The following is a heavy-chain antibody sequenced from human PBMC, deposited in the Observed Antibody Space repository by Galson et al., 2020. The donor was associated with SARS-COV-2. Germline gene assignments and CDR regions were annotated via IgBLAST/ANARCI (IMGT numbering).Heavy chain of an antibody. CDR1: GFTFSSYR. CDR3: ARAQDPDLYRVATSDIDD. Sequence: KIGESLKISCAASGFTFSSYRMNWVRQAPGKGLEWVSSISSSSRYIYYADSVKGRFTISRDNAKNSLYRQMNSLRAEDTAVYDCARAQDPDLYRVATSDIDDGGQGTRVTVAS. J-gene: IGHJ4*02. D-gene: IGHD5-12*01. CDR2: ISSSSRYI. V-gene: IGHV3-21*01.